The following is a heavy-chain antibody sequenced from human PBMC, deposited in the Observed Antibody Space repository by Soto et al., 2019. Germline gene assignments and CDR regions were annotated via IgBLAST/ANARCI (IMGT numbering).Heavy chain of an antibody. CDR3: ARRYGAAFDY. D-gene: IGHD4-17*01. Sequence: QVQLQESGPGLEKPSETLSLTCTVSGGSISSYYWSWIRQPPGKGLEWIGYIYYSGSTNYNPSLKSRVTISVDTSKNQFSLKLSSVTAADTAVYYCARRYGAAFDYWGQGTLVTVSS. CDR1: GGSISSYY. CDR2: IYYSGST. J-gene: IGHJ4*02. V-gene: IGHV4-59*01.